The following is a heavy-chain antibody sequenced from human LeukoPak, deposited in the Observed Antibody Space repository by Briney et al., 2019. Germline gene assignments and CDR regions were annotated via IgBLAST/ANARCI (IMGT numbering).Heavy chain of an antibody. CDR1: GFTFSSYW. CDR2: IRSKAYGGTT. CDR3: TRDPPNRRSSLHSYHYMDV. J-gene: IGHJ6*03. D-gene: IGHD6-13*01. Sequence: GGSLRLSCAASGFTFSSYWMSWVRQAPGKGLEWVGFIRSKAYGGTTEYAASVKGRFTISRDDSKSIAYLQMNSLKTEDTAVYYCTRDPPNRRSSLHSYHYMDVWGKGTTVTVSS. V-gene: IGHV3-49*04.